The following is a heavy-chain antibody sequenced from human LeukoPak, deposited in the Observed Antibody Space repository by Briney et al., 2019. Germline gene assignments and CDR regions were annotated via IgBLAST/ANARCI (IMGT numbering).Heavy chain of an antibody. CDR3: ARSHCSSTSCYPRNAFDI. J-gene: IGHJ3*02. D-gene: IGHD2-2*01. CDR2: IYPGDSDT. CDR1: GYSFTSYW. V-gene: IGHV5-51*01. Sequence: GESLKISCKGSGYSFTSYWIGWVRQMPGKGLEWMGIIYPGDSDTRYSPFFQGQVTISADKSISTAYLQWSSLKASDTAMYYCARSHCSSTSCYPRNAFDIWGQGTMVTVSS.